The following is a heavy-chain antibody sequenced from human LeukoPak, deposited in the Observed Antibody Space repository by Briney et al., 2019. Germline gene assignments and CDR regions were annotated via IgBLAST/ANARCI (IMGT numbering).Heavy chain of an antibody. D-gene: IGHD3-22*01. CDR1: GFTFSSYA. CDR2: ISGSGDNT. Sequence: GGSLGLSCAASGFTFSSYAMSWVRQAPGKGLEWVSGISGSGDNTYYADSVKGRFTISRDNSKNTLYVQVNSLGTEDTAAYYCAKGSYYDSSGSFYFDYWGQGTLVTVSS. CDR3: AKGSYYDSSGSFYFDY. J-gene: IGHJ4*02. V-gene: IGHV3-23*01.